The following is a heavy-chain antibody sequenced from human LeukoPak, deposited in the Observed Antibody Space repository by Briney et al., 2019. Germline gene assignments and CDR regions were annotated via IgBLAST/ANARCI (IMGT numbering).Heavy chain of an antibody. CDR1: GFTFSSFW. J-gene: IGHJ6*04. CDR2: IKQDGSEK. CDR3: ARDVAVAGTANYYYYYGMDV. Sequence: GGSLRLSCAASGFTFSSFWMSWVRQAPGKGLEWVANIKQDGSEKYYVDSVKGRFTISRDNAKNSLYLQMHSLRAEDTAVYYCARDVAVAGTANYYYYYGMDVWGKGTTVTVSS. V-gene: IGHV3-7*03. D-gene: IGHD6-19*01.